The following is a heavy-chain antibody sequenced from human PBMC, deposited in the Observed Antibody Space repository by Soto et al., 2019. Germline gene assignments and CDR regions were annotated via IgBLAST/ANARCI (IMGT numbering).Heavy chain of an antibody. CDR2: INHSGST. J-gene: IGHJ4*02. D-gene: IGHD2-8*02. V-gene: IGHV4-34*01. Sequence: SEALSVTCAVYGGFFSGYYWTWIRQPPGTGLEWIGEINHSGSTNYNPSLKSRVTISVDTSKNQFSLKLTSVTAADTAVYYCARDKITGLFDYWCQGTLVTVSS. CDR3: ARDKITGLFDY. CDR1: GGFFSGYY.